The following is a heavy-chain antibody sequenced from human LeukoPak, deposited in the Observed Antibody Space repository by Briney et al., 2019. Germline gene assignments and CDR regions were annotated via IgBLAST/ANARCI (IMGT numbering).Heavy chain of an antibody. J-gene: IGHJ4*02. V-gene: IGHV4-61*02. CDR2: ISATGST. D-gene: IGHD6-19*01. CDR1: GDSINNDNHY. CDR3: TRKQWVEYYFDS. Sequence: SQTLSLTCTVSGDSINNDNHYWSWIRQPAGKGLEWIGRISATGSTNYNPSLKSRVTISADTSKNQFSLKLSSVITADTAVYYCTRKQWVEYYFDSWGQGTLVAVSS.